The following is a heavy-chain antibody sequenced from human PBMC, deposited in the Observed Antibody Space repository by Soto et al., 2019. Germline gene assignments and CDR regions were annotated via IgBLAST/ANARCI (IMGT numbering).Heavy chain of an antibody. CDR2: ISGYNGNT. D-gene: IGHD3-22*01. J-gene: IGHJ6*02. CDR1: GYTFTNYG. CDR3: ARDREYYYDSSGNYYYHYGMDV. V-gene: IGHV1-18*04. Sequence: QVQLVESGAEVKKPGASVKVSCKASGYTFTNYGISWVRQAPGQGLEWMGWISGYNGNTKYAQKFQSRVTMTTDTPTNTAYMDLRSLRSDDTAVYYCARDREYYYDSSGNYYYHYGMDVWGQGTTVTVS.